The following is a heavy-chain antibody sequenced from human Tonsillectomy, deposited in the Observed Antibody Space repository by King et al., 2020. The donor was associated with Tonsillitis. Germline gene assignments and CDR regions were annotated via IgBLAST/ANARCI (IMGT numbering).Heavy chain of an antibody. CDR2: INHSGST. J-gene: IGHJ6*02. V-gene: IGHV4-34*01. Sequence: VQLQQWGAGLLKPSETLSLTCAVYGGSFSGYYWSWIRQPPGKGLEWIGEINHSGSTNYNPSLKSRVTISVDTSKNQFSLKLSSVTAADTAVYYCARVRYSGYDPLDVWGQGTTVTVSS. CDR1: GGSFSGYY. D-gene: IGHD5-12*01. CDR3: ARVRYSGYDPLDV.